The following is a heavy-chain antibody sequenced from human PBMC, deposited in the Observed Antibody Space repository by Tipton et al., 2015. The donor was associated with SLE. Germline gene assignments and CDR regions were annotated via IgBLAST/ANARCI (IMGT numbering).Heavy chain of an antibody. D-gene: IGHD2-2*01. CDR2: IYPIDSDT. CDR1: GFSFTSYW. J-gene: IGHJ6*02. CDR3: ARSGGYCSSNSCHRGLDV. Sequence: QLVQSGAELKKPGESLKISCKGSGFSFTSYWIGWVRQMPGKGLEWMGIIYPIDSDTRYSPSFQGQVTISADKSISTAFLHWSSLKASDTAIYYCARSGGYCSSNSCHRGLDVWGQGTTVTVSS. V-gene: IGHV5-51*03.